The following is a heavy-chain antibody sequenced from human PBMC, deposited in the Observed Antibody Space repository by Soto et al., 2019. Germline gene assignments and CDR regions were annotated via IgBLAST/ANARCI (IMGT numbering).Heavy chain of an antibody. CDR3: VKDKGGRSGWPNAFDI. CDR2: ISRNSGSV. Sequence: EVQLVESGGGLVQPGWSLRLSCAASGFTFDNYAMHWVRQAAGKGLEWVSGISRNSGSVGHADTVKGRFTISRDNARSSLHLQMNSLRAEDTALYYCVKDKGGRSGWPNAFDIWGQGTMVTVSS. D-gene: IGHD6-19*01. CDR1: GFTFDNYA. V-gene: IGHV3-9*01. J-gene: IGHJ3*02.